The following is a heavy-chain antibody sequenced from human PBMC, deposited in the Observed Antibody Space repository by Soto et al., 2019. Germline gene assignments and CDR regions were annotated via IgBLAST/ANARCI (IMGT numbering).Heavy chain of an antibody. Sequence: GGSLRLSCAASGFTFSHYSLHWVRQAPGKGLEWVAVISYDGSNKYYADSVKGRFTISRDNSKDTAYLELGSLKSEDSAVYYCAADCGSHGPVDCWGQGTLVTVSS. V-gene: IGHV3-30-3*01. J-gene: IGHJ4*02. CDR2: ISYDGSNK. CDR3: AADCGSHGPVDC. CDR1: GFTFSHYS. D-gene: IGHD2-21*01.